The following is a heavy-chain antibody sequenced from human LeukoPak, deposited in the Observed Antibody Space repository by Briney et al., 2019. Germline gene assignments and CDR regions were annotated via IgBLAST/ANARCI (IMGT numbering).Heavy chain of an antibody. Sequence: ASVKVSCKASGYTFTSYYMHWVRQAPGQGLEWMGIINPSGGSTSYAQKFQGRVTMTRDMSTSTVYMELSSLRSEDTAVYYCARSRHMAVADPRSIEYWGQGALVTVSS. CDR1: GYTFTSYY. J-gene: IGHJ4*02. CDR3: ARSRHMAVADPRSIEY. V-gene: IGHV1-46*01. CDR2: INPSGGST. D-gene: IGHD6-19*01.